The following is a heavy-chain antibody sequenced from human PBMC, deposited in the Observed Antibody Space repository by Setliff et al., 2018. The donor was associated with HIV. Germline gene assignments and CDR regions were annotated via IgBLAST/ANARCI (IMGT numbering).Heavy chain of an antibody. CDR3: TTTNYYEISGYYYYYMDV. Sequence: SETLSLTCVVSDDSFSNYDWTWIRQSPGKALEWIGYISSSGTTNYNPSLRSRVTISMETSNTRFSLWLRSATAADTAVYYCTTTNYYEISGYYYYYMDVWGKGTTVTVSS. D-gene: IGHD3-22*01. V-gene: IGHV4-4*09. J-gene: IGHJ6*03. CDR2: ISSSGTT. CDR1: DDSFSNYD.